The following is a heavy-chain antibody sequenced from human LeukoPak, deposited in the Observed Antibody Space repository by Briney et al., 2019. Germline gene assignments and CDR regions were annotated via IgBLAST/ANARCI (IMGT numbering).Heavy chain of an antibody. CDR1: GFTFSNYW. D-gene: IGHD6-6*01. CDR2: IKQDGSEK. V-gene: IGHV3-7*01. Sequence: PGGSLRLSCAASGFTFSNYWMDWVRQVPGKGLEWVADIKQDGSEKYYVDSVKGRFTISRDNAKSSLYLQMNGLRAEDMAVYYCGRDSPYSARGQPTDYWGQGTLVTVSS. CDR3: GRDSPYSARGQPTDY. J-gene: IGHJ4*02.